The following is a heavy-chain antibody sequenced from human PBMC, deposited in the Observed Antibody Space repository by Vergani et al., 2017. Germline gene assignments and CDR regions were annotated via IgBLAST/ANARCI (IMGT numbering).Heavy chain of an antibody. CDR2: IYPGDSDT. CDR3: ASPIEAAGGFDY. J-gene: IGHJ4*02. Sequence: EVQLVKSGAEVKKPGASLKISCKGSGYNFTNYWIGWVRQRPGKGLEWMGIIYPGDSDTKYSPSFQGQVTISADKSLSTAYLQWSRLKASDTAMYYCASPIEAAGGFDYWGQGTLVTVSS. D-gene: IGHD6-13*01. CDR1: GYNFTNYW. V-gene: IGHV5-51*01.